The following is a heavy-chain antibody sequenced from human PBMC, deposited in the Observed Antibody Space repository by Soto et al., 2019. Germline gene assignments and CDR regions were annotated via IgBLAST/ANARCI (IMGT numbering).Heavy chain of an antibody. Sequence: EVQLLESGGGVEQPGGSLTLSCAASGFTFSDYGMTWVRQAAGKGLEWVSFIGNGGGDIYYADSVKGRFTVSRDNSKNTLYLQMSSLRVEDTAVYYCAKDGGPYKRNWYFDLWGRGTPVTVSP. V-gene: IGHV3-23*01. CDR1: GFTFSDYG. CDR2: IGNGGGDI. J-gene: IGHJ2*01. D-gene: IGHD3-16*01. CDR3: AKDGGPYKRNWYFDL.